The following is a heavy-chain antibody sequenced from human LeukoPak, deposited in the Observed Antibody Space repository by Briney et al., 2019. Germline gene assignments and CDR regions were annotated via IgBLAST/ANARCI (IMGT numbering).Heavy chain of an antibody. CDR3: ARHSYDSSGYYYGWFDP. CDR1: GYSFTSYW. D-gene: IGHD3-22*01. J-gene: IGHJ5*02. V-gene: IGHV5-51*01. CDR2: IYPGDSDT. Sequence: GESLKISCKGSGYSFTSYWIGWVRQMPGKGLEWMGIIYPGDSDTRYSPSLQGQVTISADKSISTAYLQWSSLKASDTAMYYCARHSYDSSGYYYGWFDPWGQGTLVTVSS.